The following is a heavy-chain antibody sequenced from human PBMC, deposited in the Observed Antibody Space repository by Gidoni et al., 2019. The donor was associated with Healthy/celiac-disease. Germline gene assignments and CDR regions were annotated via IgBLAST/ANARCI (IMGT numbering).Heavy chain of an antibody. J-gene: IGHJ3*02. CDR2: ISSSSSTI. Sequence: YISSSSSTIYYADSVKGRFTISRDNAKNSLHLQMNSLIAEDTAVYYCTRDPGIGSYEAFGIWGQGTMVTVSS. D-gene: IGHD1-26*01. V-gene: IGHV3-48*01. CDR3: TRDPGIGSYEAFGI.